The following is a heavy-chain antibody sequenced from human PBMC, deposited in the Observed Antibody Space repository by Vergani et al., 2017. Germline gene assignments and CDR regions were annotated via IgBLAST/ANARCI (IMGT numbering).Heavy chain of an antibody. D-gene: IGHD4-23*01. CDR2: IIPIFGTA. V-gene: IGHV1-69*01. CDR3: ARDRPVVTPFTHYYYYGMDG. J-gene: IGHJ6*02. Sequence: QVQLVQSGAEVKKPGSSVKVSCKASGGTFSSYAISWVRQAPGQGLEWMGGIIPIFGTANYAQKFQGRVTITADESTSTAYMELSSLRSEDTAVYYCARDRPVVTPFTHYYYYGMDGWGQGTTVTVSS. CDR1: GGTFSSYA.